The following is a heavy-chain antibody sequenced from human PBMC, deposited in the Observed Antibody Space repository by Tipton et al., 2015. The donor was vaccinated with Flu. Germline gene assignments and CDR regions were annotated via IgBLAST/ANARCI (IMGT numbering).Heavy chain of an antibody. V-gene: IGHV3-30*02. D-gene: IGHD3-22*01. CDR1: GFTFSNYG. Sequence: QLVQSGGGVVQPGGSLRLSCAASGFTFSNYGMHWVRQAPGKGLEWVAFIRYDGSNKEYGDSVKGRFTISRDNSKNTLWLQMNSLRADDTAVYYCAKDLRTSGYYPDAFDIWGQGTMVTVSS. J-gene: IGHJ3*02. CDR2: IRYDGSNK. CDR3: AKDLRTSGYYPDAFDI.